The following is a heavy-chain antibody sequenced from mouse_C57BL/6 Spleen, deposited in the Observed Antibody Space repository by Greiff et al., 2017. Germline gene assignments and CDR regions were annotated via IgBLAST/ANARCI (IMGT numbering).Heavy chain of an antibody. V-gene: IGHV1-19*01. J-gene: IGHJ2*01. D-gene: IGHD1-1*01. CDR1: GYTFTDYY. CDR2: INPYNGGT. Sequence: EVKLEESGPVLVKPGASVKMSCKASGYTFTDYYMNWVKQSHGKSLEWIGVINPYNGGTSYNQKFKGKATLTVDKSSSTAYMELNSLTSEDSAVYYCARDGSSFDYWGQGTTLTVSS. CDR3: ARDGSSFDY.